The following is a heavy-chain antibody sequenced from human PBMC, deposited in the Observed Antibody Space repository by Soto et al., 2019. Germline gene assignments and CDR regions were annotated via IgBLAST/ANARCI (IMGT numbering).Heavy chain of an antibody. Sequence: SETLSLTCTVSGGSISSYYWSWIRQPPGKGLEWIGYIYYSGSTNYNPSLKSRVTISVDTSKTQFSLKLSSVTAADTAVYYCARSPVARSFSSRFDPWGQGTLVTVSS. V-gene: IGHV4-59*08. J-gene: IGHJ5*02. CDR1: GGSISSYY. CDR2: IYYSGST. D-gene: IGHD2-15*01. CDR3: ARSPVARSFSSRFDP.